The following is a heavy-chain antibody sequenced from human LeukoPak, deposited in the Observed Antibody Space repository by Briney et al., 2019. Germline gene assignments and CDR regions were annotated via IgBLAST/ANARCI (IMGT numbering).Heavy chain of an antibody. CDR1: GGSFSGYY. CDR3: ARVGPSFWSGYTNFDY. J-gene: IGHJ4*02. D-gene: IGHD3-3*01. V-gene: IGHV4-34*01. CDR2: INHSGST. Sequence: SETLSLTCAVYGGSFSGYYWSWIRQPPGKGLEWIGEINHSGSTNYNPSLKSRVTISVDTSKNQFSLKLSSVTAADTAVYYCARVGPSFWSGYTNFDYWGQGTLVTVSS.